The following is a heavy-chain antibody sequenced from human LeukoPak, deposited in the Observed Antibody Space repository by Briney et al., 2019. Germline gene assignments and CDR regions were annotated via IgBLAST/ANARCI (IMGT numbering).Heavy chain of an antibody. J-gene: IGHJ4*02. V-gene: IGHV4-39*07. Sequence: PSETLSLTCTVSGGSISSSSYYWGWIRQPPGKGLEWIGSIYYSGSTYYNPSLKSRVTISVDTSKNQFSLKLSSVTAADTAVYYCARGIEWDSSGYYYLFDYWGQGTLVTVSS. CDR1: GGSISSSSYY. CDR2: IYYSGST. D-gene: IGHD3-22*01. CDR3: ARGIEWDSSGYYYLFDY.